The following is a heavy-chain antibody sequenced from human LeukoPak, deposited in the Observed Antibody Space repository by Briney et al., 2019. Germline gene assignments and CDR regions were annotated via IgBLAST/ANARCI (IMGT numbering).Heavy chain of an antibody. V-gene: IGHV4-31*03. CDR3: ARERGNYLPPSGFDP. J-gene: IGHJ5*02. CDR2: IYYSGST. CDR1: GGSISSGGYY. D-gene: IGHD4-11*01. Sequence: SQTLSLTCTVSGGSISSGGYYWSWIRQHSGKGLEWIGYIYYSGSTYYDPSLKSRVTISVDTSKNQFSLKLSSVTAADTAVYYCARERGNYLPPSGFDPWGQGTLVTVSS.